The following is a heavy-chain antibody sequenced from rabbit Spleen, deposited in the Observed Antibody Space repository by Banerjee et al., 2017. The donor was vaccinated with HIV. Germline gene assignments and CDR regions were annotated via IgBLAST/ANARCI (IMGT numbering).Heavy chain of an antibody. J-gene: IGHJ6*01. D-gene: IGHD3-1*01. CDR1: GFDLSSYY. CDR3: ARGGYGGHIWAMGL. V-gene: IGHV1S45*01. CDR2: IEGGSSVFS. Sequence: QEQLEESGGGLVKPEGSLTLTCKASGFDLSSYYMCWVRQAPGKGLEWIACIEGGSSVFSYFASWAKGRFTISKTSSTTVTLQMTSLTGADTATYFCARGGYGGHIWAMGLWGQGTLVTVS.